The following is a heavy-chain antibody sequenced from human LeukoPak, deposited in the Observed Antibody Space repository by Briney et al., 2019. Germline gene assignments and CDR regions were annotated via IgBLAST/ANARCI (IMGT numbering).Heavy chain of an antibody. J-gene: IGHJ4*02. CDR2: INHSGST. CDR1: GGSFSGYY. D-gene: IGHD4-17*01. Sequence: PSETLSLTCAVYGGSFSGYYWSWICQPPGKGLEWIGEINHSGSTNYNPSLKSRVTISVDTSKNQFSLKLSSETAADTAVYYCARADDYGDYVDYWGQGTLVTVSS. CDR3: ARADDYGDYVDY. V-gene: IGHV4-34*01.